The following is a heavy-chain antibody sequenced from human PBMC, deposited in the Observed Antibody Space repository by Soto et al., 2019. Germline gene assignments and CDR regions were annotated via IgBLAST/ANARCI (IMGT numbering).Heavy chain of an antibody. V-gene: IGHV4-39*01. Sequence: PSETLSLTCTVSGGSISSSSYYWGWIRQPPGKGLEWIGSIYYSGSTYYNPSLKSRVTISVDTSKNLFSLKLSSVTAADSAVYYCARPTSGGSCYSCWFDPWGQG. CDR1: GGSISSSSYY. CDR2: IYYSGST. CDR3: ARPTSGGSCYSCWFDP. J-gene: IGHJ5*02. D-gene: IGHD2-15*01.